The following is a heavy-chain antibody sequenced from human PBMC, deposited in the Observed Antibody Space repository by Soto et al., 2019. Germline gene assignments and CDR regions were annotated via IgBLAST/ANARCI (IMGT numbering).Heavy chain of an antibody. CDR2: IYPGDSDT. V-gene: IGHV5-51*01. CDR1: GYTFTNYW. J-gene: IGHJ6*02. Sequence: ESLKISCKGSGYTFTNYWIGWVRQMPGKGLEWMGIIYPGDSDTKYNPSFQGQVTISADKSVTTTYLRWTSLKASDTAIYYCAASIFYYGMDVWGQGTTVTVSS. CDR3: AASIFYYGMDV.